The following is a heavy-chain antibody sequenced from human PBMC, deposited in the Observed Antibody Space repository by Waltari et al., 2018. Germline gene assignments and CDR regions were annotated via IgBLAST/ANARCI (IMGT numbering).Heavy chain of an antibody. CDR1: GFTFAEYA. D-gene: IGHD1-26*01. CDR2: MSGLGDGT. V-gene: IGHV3-23*01. Sequence: EVQLLESGGGLVQPGTSLRLSCVASGFTFAEYAMSWVRQAPGQGREWISAMSGLGDGTYYADSVKGRFTVSRDNPKTTLYLQLNNRRAEDTAIYYCAKDRTSTSPGPAEWGQGPLVAVSS. J-gene: IGHJ4*02. CDR3: AKDRTSTSPGPAE.